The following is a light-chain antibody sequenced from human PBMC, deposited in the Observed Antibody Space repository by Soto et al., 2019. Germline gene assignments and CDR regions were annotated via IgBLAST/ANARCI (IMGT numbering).Light chain of an antibody. CDR1: QSVGNY. CDR2: DAS. V-gene: IGKV3-11*01. Sequence: IVSAQSPATLSLSPGERPTLSCRASQSVGNYLAWYQQKPGQAPRLLIYDASNRATGIPARFSGSGSGTDFTLIISSLEPEDFAVYYCQQRSNWPPITFGQGTQLEIK. CDR3: QQRSNWPPIT. J-gene: IGKJ5*01.